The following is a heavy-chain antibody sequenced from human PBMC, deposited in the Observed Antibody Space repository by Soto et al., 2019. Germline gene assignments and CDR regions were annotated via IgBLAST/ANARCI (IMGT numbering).Heavy chain of an antibody. Sequence: PGESLKISCKGSGYTLSSYWIAWVRQMPGKGLECMGIIYAADSDTRYSPSFQGQVTISVDKSISTAYLQWSSLKASDSAIYYCARLQITVTGALDYWGQGTLVTVSS. D-gene: IGHD6-19*01. CDR2: IYAADSDT. CDR1: GYTLSSYW. CDR3: ARLQITVTGALDY. V-gene: IGHV5-51*01. J-gene: IGHJ4*02.